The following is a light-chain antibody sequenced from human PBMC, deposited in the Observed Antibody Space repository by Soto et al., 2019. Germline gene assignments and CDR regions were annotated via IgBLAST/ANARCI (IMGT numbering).Light chain of an antibody. CDR1: SNDVGGYNY. Sequence: QSALTQPRSVSGSPGQSVTISCTGTSNDVGGYNYVSWYQQHPGKAPKLMIYDVSKRPSGVPDRFSGSKSGNTASLTISGLQAEDETDYYCCSYAGSGTFAVFGGGTKLTVL. V-gene: IGLV2-11*01. J-gene: IGLJ2*01. CDR2: DVS. CDR3: CSYAGSGTFAV.